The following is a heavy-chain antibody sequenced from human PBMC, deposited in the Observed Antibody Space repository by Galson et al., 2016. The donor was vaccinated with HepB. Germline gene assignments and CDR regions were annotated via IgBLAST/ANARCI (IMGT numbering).Heavy chain of an antibody. CDR1: GLTFSSYW. CDR2: IKEDGSVQ. CDR3: ARAAKDRDSSGYRDALDI. V-gene: IGHV3-7*01. D-gene: IGHD3-22*01. Sequence: SLRLSCAASGLTFSSYWMTWVRQAPGEGLEWVANIKEDGSVQNYVDSVKGRFTISRDNARDPMYLQMSGLRAADTAVYYCARAAKDRDSSGYRDALDIWGQGTTVTVSS. J-gene: IGHJ3*02.